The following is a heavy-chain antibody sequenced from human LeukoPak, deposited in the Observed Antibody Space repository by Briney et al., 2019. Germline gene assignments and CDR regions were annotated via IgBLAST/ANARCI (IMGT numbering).Heavy chain of an antibody. D-gene: IGHD4-17*01. V-gene: IGHV4-38-2*02. J-gene: IGHJ4*02. CDR1: GYSISSGYY. CDR3: ARVTTVTGIDY. CDR2: IYHSGST. Sequence: SETLSLTCTVSGYSISSGYYWGWIRQPPGKGLEWIGSIYHSGSTYYNPSLKSRVTISVDTSKNQFSLKLSSVTAADRAVYYCARVTTVTGIDYWGQGTLVTVSS.